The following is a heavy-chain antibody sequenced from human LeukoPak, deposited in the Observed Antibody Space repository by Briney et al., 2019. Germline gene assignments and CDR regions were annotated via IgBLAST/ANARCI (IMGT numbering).Heavy chain of an antibody. J-gene: IGHJ4*02. D-gene: IGHD6-6*01. CDR3: ARDRPPLGY. Sequence: GGSLRLSCAASGFSFVNHWMSWVRQAPGKGLEWVAVIWYDGSNKYYAGSVKGRFTISRDNSKNTLYLQMNSLRAEDTAVYYCARDRPPLGYWGQGTLVTVSS. V-gene: IGHV3-33*08. CDR2: IWYDGSNK. CDR1: GFSFVNHW.